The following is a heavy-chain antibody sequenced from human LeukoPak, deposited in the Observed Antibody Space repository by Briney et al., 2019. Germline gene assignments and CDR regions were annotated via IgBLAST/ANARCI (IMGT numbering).Heavy chain of an antibody. CDR2: IYYSGST. D-gene: IGHD2-21*01. CDR1: GDPINSYY. V-gene: IGHV4-59*01. CDR3: ARTAYARFFDL. Sequence: SETLSLTCTVSGDPINSYYWSWIRQPPGKGLEWIGHIYYSGSTNYNPSLKSRVTISIDTSKNQFSLKLSSVTTADTAVYYCARTAYARFFDLWGRGTLVTVSS. J-gene: IGHJ2*01.